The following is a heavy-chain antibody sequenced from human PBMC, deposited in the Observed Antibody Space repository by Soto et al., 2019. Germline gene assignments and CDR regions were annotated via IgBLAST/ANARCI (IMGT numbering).Heavy chain of an antibody. CDR3: ARVTVGPTTPIDS. J-gene: IGHJ4*02. Sequence: EVQLLESGGGLVRPGGSLRLSCTASGFTFSSFAMSWVRQPPGKGLEWVSAILDSGASTYYAGSVRGRFTISRDNSKNTLYLRMNNQRAEDTAVYYCARVTVGPTTPIDSWCQGTLVAVSS. CDR1: GFTFSSFA. CDR2: ILDSGAST. V-gene: IGHV3-23*01. D-gene: IGHD1-26*01.